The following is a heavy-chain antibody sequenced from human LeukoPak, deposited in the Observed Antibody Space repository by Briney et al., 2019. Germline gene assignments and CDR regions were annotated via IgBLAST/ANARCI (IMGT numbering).Heavy chain of an antibody. CDR3: ARLIVEMATISLIDY. CDR1: GYSFTSYW. V-gene: IGHV5-51*01. CDR2: IYPGDSDT. D-gene: IGHD5-24*01. Sequence: GESLKISCKGSGYSFTSYWIGWVRQMPGKGLEWMGIIYPGDSDTRYSPSFQGQVTISADKSISTVYLQWSSLKASDTAMYYCARLIVEMATISLIDYWGQGTLVTVSS. J-gene: IGHJ4*02.